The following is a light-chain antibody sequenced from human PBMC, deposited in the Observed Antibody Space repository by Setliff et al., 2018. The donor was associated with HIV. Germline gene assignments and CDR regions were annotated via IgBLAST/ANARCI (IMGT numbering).Light chain of an antibody. CDR2: STN. CDR3: VLYMGSGMGV. CDR1: SGSVSTSYY. J-gene: IGLJ3*02. Sequence: QTVVTQEPSFSVSPGGTVTLTCGLTSGSVSTSYYPSWYQQTPGQAPRTLIYSTNIRSSGVPDRFSGSILGNKAALTITGAQADDESDYYCVLYMGSGMGVFGGGTQRTVL. V-gene: IGLV8-61*01.